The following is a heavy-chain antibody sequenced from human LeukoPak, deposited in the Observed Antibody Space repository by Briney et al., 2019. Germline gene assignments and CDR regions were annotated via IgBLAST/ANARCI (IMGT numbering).Heavy chain of an antibody. J-gene: IGHJ3*02. CDR1: GYTFTSYY. V-gene: IGHV1-46*01. CDR3: ERVESWEHSGSSQDAIDI. D-gene: IGHD1-26*01. CDR2: INPSGGST. Sequence: ASVKVSFKASGYTFTSYYMHWVRQPPGQGLEWMGIINPSGGSTSYAQKFQGRVTMTRDMSTSTVYMELSSLRSEDTAVYYCERVESWEHSGSSQDAIDIWGQGTMVTVSS.